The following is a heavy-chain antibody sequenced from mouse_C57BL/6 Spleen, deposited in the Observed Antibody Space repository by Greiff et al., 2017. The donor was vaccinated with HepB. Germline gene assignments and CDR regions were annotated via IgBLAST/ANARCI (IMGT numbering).Heavy chain of an antibody. Sequence: EVQLVESGGGLVKPGGSLKLSCAASGFTFSSYAMSWVRQTPEKRLEWVATISDGGSYTYYPDNVKGRFTISRDNAKNNLYLQMSHLKSEDTAMYYCARAIHYYGSSYEDWYFDVWGTGTTVTVSS. V-gene: IGHV5-4*01. CDR3: ARAIHYYGSSYEDWYFDV. J-gene: IGHJ1*03. D-gene: IGHD1-1*01. CDR2: ISDGGSYT. CDR1: GFTFSSYA.